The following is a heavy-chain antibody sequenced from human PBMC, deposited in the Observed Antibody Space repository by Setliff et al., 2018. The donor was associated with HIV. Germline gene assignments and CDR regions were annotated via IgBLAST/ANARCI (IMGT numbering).Heavy chain of an antibody. CDR3: ARDYYDSSGYIFFPGLPDY. CDR2: IIPIFGTT. V-gene: IGHV1-69*05. CDR1: GGSFTSYT. D-gene: IGHD3-22*01. J-gene: IGHJ4*02. Sequence: SVKVSCKASGGSFTSYTFSWVRQAPGQGLEWMGGIIPIFGTTNYAQKFQGRVTITTDESTTTAYMELSRLRSDDTAVYYCARDYYDSSGYIFFPGLPDYWGQGTLVTVSS.